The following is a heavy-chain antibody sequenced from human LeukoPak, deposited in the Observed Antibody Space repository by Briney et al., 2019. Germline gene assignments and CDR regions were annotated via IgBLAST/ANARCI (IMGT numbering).Heavy chain of an antibody. CDR3: AIDSWGAHY. J-gene: IGHJ4*02. CDR1: GFTFTTCA. V-gene: IGHV3-30*04. D-gene: IGHD1-26*01. Sequence: GGSLRLSCAASGFTFTTCAMHWVRQAPGKGLEWVAFISFDDGTTKYYADSVKGRLTVSRDNSKNTLYLQMDSLRPEDTAVYYCAIDSWGAHYWGQGTLVSVSS. CDR2: ISFDDGTTK.